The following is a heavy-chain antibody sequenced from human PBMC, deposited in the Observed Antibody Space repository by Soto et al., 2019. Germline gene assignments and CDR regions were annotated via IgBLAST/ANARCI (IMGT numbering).Heavy chain of an antibody. CDR2: IKPISDIT. CDR3: ARDPSTINKLIGVWFGP. CDR1: GDTFGRFT. Sequence: SVKVSCKASGDTFGRFTINWGRQAPGQGLEWMGGIKPISDITNYAQRFQGRVTFTADASTSTVYLELSSLRSEDTAMYYCARDPSTINKLIGVWFGPWGQGTLVTVSS. V-gene: IGHV1-69*13. D-gene: IGHD4-4*01. J-gene: IGHJ5*02.